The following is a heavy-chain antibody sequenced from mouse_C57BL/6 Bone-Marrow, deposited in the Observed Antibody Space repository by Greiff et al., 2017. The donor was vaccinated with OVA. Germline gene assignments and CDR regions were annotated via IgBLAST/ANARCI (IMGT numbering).Heavy chain of an antibody. CDR2: ISNLAYSI. CDR1: GFTFGDYG. CDR3: ARRGIYYAMDY. Sequence: EVNLVESGGGLVQPGGSLKLSCAASGFTFGDYGMAWVRQAPRKGPEWVAFISNLAYSIYYADTVTGRFTISRENAKNTLYLEMSSLRSEDTAMYYCARRGIYYAMDYWGQGTSVTVSS. V-gene: IGHV5-15*01. J-gene: IGHJ4*01.